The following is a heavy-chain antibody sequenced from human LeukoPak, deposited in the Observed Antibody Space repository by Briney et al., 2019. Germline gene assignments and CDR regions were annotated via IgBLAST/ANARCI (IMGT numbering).Heavy chain of an antibody. CDR3: ARDPYSSGWYEYGMDV. CDR1: GFTFSDYY. CDR2: ISSSGSTI. D-gene: IGHD6-19*01. J-gene: IGHJ6*02. Sequence: GGSLRLSCAASGFTFSDYYMSWIRQAPGKGLEWVSYISSSGSTIYYADSVKGRFTISRDNAKNSLYLQINSLRAEDTAVYYCARDPYSSGWYEYGMDVWGQGTTVTVSS. V-gene: IGHV3-11*01.